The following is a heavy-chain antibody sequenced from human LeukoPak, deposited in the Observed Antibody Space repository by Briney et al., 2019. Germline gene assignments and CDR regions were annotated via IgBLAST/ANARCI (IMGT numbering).Heavy chain of an antibody. CDR3: ARVLGATPYYYYGMDV. D-gene: IGHD1-26*01. J-gene: IGHJ6*02. CDR2: INHSGST. Sequence: SETLSLTCTVSGGSISSYYWSWIRQPPGKGLEWIGEINHSGSTNYNPSLKSRVTIPVDTSKNQFSLKLSSVTAADTAVYYCARVLGATPYYYYGMDVWGQGTTVTVSS. CDR1: GGSISSYY. V-gene: IGHV4-34*01.